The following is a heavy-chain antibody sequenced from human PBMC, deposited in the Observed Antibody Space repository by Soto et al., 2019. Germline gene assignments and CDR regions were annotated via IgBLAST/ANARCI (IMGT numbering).Heavy chain of an antibody. CDR2: MNPKSGNT. J-gene: IGHJ4*02. D-gene: IGHD1-26*01. V-gene: IGHV1-8*01. CDR3: ARGPVAMGLDY. Sequence: APVQVSCKASGDAFTSGDINWARQATAQGLEWMGWMNPKSGNTGYAQKFQGRVTMTGDTSTSTAYMDLSGLRSEDTAGYYCARGPVAMGLDYWGKGTLVTVSS. CDR1: GDAFTSGD.